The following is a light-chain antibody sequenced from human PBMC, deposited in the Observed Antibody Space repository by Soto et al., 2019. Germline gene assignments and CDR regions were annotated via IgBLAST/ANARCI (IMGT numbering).Light chain of an antibody. CDR2: DAS. CDR3: QQYNSYSPEA. V-gene: IGKV1-5*01. Sequence: DIQMTQSPSTLSASVGDRVTITCRASQSISKWSAWYQQKPGKAPNLLIYDASSLESGVPSRFSGSGSGTEFTLTITSLQPDDFATYYCQQYNSYSPEAFGQGTKVDIK. J-gene: IGKJ1*01. CDR1: QSISKW.